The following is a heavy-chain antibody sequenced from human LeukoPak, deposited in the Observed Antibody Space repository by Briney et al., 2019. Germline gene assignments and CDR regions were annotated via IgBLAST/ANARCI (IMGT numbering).Heavy chain of an antibody. CDR1: GGSVSRGNYY. J-gene: IGHJ5*02. D-gene: IGHD1-1*01. CDR2: IDNSGST. V-gene: IGHV4-61*01. Sequence: SETLSLTCTVSGGSVSRGNYYWSWIRQPPGKGLEWIGFIDNSGSTNYNPSLKSRVTISRDTSKSQFSLRLTSVTAADTAIYYCARDRASGTTIWFDPWGQGSLVSVAS. CDR3: ARDRASGTTIWFDP.